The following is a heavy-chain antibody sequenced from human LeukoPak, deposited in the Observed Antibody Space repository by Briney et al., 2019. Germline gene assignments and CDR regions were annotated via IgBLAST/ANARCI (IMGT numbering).Heavy chain of an antibody. CDR2: IYYSGST. V-gene: IGHV4-30-2*01. Sequence: SETLSLTCAVSGGSISSGGYTWSWIRQPPGKGLEWIGYIYYSGSTYYNPSLKSRVTISVDRSKNQFSLKLSSVTAADTAVYYCARVGRTAVAFYYLDYWGQGTLVTVSS. J-gene: IGHJ4*02. CDR3: ARVGRTAVAFYYLDY. D-gene: IGHD6-19*01. CDR1: GGSISSGGYT.